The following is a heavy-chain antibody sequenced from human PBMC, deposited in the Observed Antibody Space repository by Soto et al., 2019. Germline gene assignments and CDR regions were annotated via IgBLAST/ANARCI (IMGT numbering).Heavy chain of an antibody. CDR1: GFTFSTYA. J-gene: IGHJ4*02. CDR3: ASLMLNYYDSSGGFDY. D-gene: IGHD3-22*01. V-gene: IGHV3-23*01. Sequence: GGSLRLSCAASGFTFSTYAMSWVRQAPGKGLEWVSTINTSGGSTYYADSVKGRFTISRDNSKNTLYLQMNSLRAEDTAVYYCASLMLNYYDSSGGFDYWGQGTLVTVSS. CDR2: INTSGGST.